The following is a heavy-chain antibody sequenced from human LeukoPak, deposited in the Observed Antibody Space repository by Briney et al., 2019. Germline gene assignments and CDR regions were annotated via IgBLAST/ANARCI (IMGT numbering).Heavy chain of an antibody. CDR1: GGSITGSSYS. Sequence: SETLSLTCTVSGGSITGSSYSWGWIRQPPGKGLEWIGSIYYSGKTYYNPSLKSRVTISVDTSKKQLSLKLSSVTAADTSMYYCARNKDGYNLDRYFDYWGQGTLVTVSS. D-gene: IGHD5-24*01. CDR3: ARNKDGYNLDRYFDY. J-gene: IGHJ4*02. V-gene: IGHV4-39*01. CDR2: IYYSGKT.